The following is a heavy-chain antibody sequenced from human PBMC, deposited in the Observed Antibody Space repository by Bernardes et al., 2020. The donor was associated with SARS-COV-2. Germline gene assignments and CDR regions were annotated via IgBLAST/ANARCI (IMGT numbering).Heavy chain of an antibody. J-gene: IGHJ4*02. CDR2: IYYSGST. Sequence: SETLSLTCTVSGGSISSGGYYWSWIRQHPGKGLEWIGYIYYSGSTYYNPSLKSRVTISVDTTKNQFSLKLSSVTAADTAVYYCARVIRTSITIFGVVTYFDYWGQGTLVTVSS. D-gene: IGHD3-3*01. V-gene: IGHV4-31*03. CDR1: GGSISSGGYY. CDR3: ARVIRTSITIFGVVTYFDY.